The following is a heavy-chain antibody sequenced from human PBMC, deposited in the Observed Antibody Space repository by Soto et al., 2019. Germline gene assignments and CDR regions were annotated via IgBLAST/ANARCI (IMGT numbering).Heavy chain of an antibody. CDR3: AKSSGTTSAQTHYYYGMDV. Sequence: VGSLRLSCAASGFTFSSYAMSWVRQAPGKGLEWVSAISGSGGSTYYADSVKGRFTISRDNSKNTLYLQMNSLRAEDTAVYYCAKSSGTTSAQTHYYYGMDVWGQGTTVTVSS. V-gene: IGHV3-23*01. J-gene: IGHJ6*02. D-gene: IGHD1-7*01. CDR1: GFTFSSYA. CDR2: ISGSGGST.